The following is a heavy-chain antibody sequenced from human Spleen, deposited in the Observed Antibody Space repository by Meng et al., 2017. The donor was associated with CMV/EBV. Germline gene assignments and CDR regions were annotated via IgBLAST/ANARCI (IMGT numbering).Heavy chain of an antibody. D-gene: IGHD3-3*01. J-gene: IGHJ4*02. V-gene: IGHV3-20*01. Sequence: GGSLRLSCAASGFIFGDYGMSWVRQAPGKGLEWVSSINWNGGSTGYADSVTGRFTIFRDNAKNSLYLQMNSLRAEDTALYHCLRDYDFWSRGGYWGQGTLVTVSS. CDR3: LRDYDFWSRGGY. CDR2: INWNGGST. CDR1: GFIFGDYG.